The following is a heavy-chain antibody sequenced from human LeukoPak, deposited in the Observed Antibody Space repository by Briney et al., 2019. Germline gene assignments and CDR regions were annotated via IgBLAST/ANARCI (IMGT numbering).Heavy chain of an antibody. CDR2: ISYDGSNK. Sequence: PGGSLRLSCAASGFTFSSYGMHWVRQAPGKGLEWVAVISYDGSNKYYADSVKGRFTISRDNSKNTLYLQMNSLRAEDTAVYYCAKDPNPVLRYFDWFDYWGQGTLVTVSS. J-gene: IGHJ4*02. CDR3: AKDPNPVLRYFDWFDY. V-gene: IGHV3-30*18. D-gene: IGHD3-9*01. CDR1: GFTFSSYG.